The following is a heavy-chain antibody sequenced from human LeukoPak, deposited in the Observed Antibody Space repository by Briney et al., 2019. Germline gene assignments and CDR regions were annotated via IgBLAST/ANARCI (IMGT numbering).Heavy chain of an antibody. CDR2: ISGSGGRT. V-gene: IGHV3-23*01. CDR3: AKDGGGTTTIVVGDFDY. D-gene: IGHD3-22*01. Sequence: PSETLSLTCAVSGGSISHDNWWSWVRQSPGKGLEWVSRISGSGGRTYYADSVKGRFTISRDNSKNTLYLQMNSLRAEDTAVYYCAKDGGGTTTIVVGDFDYWGQGTLVTVSS. J-gene: IGHJ4*02. CDR1: GGSISHDN.